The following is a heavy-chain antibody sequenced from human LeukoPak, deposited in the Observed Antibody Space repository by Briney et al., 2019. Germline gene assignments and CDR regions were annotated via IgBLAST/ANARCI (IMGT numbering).Heavy chain of an antibody. CDR2: INPNSGDT. J-gene: IGHJ4*02. D-gene: IGHD5-24*01. Sequence: GASVKVSCKASGYTFTAYYMHWLRQAPGQGLQWMGWINPNSGDTNYAQNSQGRVTMTRDTSISTAYMELNSLTSDDTAVYYCARGGDGNRRDFDYWGQGTLVTVSS. CDR3: ARGGDGNRRDFDY. V-gene: IGHV1-2*02. CDR1: GYTFTAYY.